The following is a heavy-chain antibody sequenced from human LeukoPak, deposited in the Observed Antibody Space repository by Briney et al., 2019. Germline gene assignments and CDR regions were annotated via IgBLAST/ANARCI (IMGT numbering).Heavy chain of an antibody. V-gene: IGHV4-38-2*02. D-gene: IGHD4-23*01. CDR1: GYSISSGYY. J-gene: IGHJ4*02. CDR3: ARVRGGTVVTPLHYFDY. Sequence: SETLSLTRTVSGYSISSGYYWGWIRQPPGKGLEWIGSIYHSGSTYYNPSLKSRVTISVDTSKNQFSLKLSSVTAADTAVYYCARVRGGTVVTPLHYFDYWGQGTLVTVSS. CDR2: IYHSGST.